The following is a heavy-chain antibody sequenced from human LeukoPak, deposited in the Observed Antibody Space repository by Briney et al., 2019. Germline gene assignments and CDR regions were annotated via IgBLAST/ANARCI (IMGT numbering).Heavy chain of an antibody. Sequence: GRSLRLSCAASGFTFSSYAMHWVRQAPGKGLEWVAVISYDGSNKYYADSVKGRFTISRDNSKNTLYLQMNSLRAEDTAVYYCARMGIAAASTQYYYGMDVWGQGTTVTVSS. V-gene: IGHV3-30*04. D-gene: IGHD6-13*01. CDR1: GFTFSSYA. J-gene: IGHJ6*02. CDR2: ISYDGSNK. CDR3: ARMGIAAASTQYYYGMDV.